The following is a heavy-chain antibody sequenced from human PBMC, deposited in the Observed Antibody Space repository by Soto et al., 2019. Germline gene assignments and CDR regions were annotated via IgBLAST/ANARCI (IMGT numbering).Heavy chain of an antibody. D-gene: IGHD3-10*01. J-gene: IGHJ5*02. CDR3: ARVPYGSGSSNWFDP. CDR2: INPNSGGT. Sequence: ASVKLSCKASGYTFTGYYMHWVRQAPGQGLEWMGWINPNSGGTNYAQKFQGRVTMTRDTSISTAYMELSRLRSDDTAVYYCARVPYGSGSSNWFDPWGQGTLVTVSS. CDR1: GYTFTGYY. V-gene: IGHV1-2*02.